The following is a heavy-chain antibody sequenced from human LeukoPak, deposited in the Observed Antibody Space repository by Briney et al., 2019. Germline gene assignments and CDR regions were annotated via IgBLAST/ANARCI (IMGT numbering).Heavy chain of an antibody. CDR2: IGTAGDT. Sequence: AGGSLRLSCAASGFTFSSYDMHWVRQATGKGLEWVSAIGTAGDTYYPGSVKGRFTISRENAKNSLYLQMNSLRAGDTAVYYCARGTMVRGVITLFDYWGQGTPVTVSS. CDR3: ARGTMVRGVITLFDY. J-gene: IGHJ4*02. CDR1: GFTFSSYD. D-gene: IGHD3-10*01. V-gene: IGHV3-13*01.